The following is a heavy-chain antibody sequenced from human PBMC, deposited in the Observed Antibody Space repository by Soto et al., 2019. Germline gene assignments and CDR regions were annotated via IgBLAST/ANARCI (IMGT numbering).Heavy chain of an antibody. J-gene: IGHJ6*02. Sequence: GGSLRLSCAASGFTFSSYGMHWVRQAPGKGLEWVAVIWYDGSNKYYADSVKGRFTISRDNSKNTLYLQMNSLRAEDTAVYYCAREGAGYGDQVDYYYYGMDVWGQGTTVTVSS. CDR2: IWYDGSNK. V-gene: IGHV3-33*01. CDR3: AREGAGYGDQVDYYYYGMDV. CDR1: GFTFSSYG. D-gene: IGHD4-17*01.